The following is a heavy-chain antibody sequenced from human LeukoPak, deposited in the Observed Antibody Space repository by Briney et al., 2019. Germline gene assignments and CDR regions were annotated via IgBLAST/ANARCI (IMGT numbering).Heavy chain of an antibody. J-gene: IGHJ4*02. CDR3: ARSYGSGSYSEY. CDR2: IYPGDSDT. CDR1: GYSFSTHW. V-gene: IGHV5-51*01. D-gene: IGHD3-10*01. Sequence: KGGESLQISCQGSGYSFSTHWIGWVRQLPGKGLEWMGIIYPGDSDTRYSPSFQGQVTISADKSISTAYLQWSSLKASDTAMYYCARSYGSGSYSEYWGQGTLVTVSS.